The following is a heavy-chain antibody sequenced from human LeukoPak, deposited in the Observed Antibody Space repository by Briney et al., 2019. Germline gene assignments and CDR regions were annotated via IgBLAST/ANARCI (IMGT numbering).Heavy chain of an antibody. CDR3: ARDSDYDFWSGSRYDYYMDV. D-gene: IGHD3-3*01. Sequence: PSETLSLTCTVSGGSISSYYWSSIRQPAGKGLEWIGRIYTSGSTNYNPSLKSRVTMSVDTSKNQFSLKLSSVTAADTAVYYCARDSDYDFWSGSRYDYYMDVWGKGTTVTVSS. CDR2: IYTSGST. CDR1: GGSISSYY. J-gene: IGHJ6*03. V-gene: IGHV4-4*07.